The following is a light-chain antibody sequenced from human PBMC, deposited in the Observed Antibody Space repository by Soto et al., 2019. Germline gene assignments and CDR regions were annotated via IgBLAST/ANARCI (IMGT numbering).Light chain of an antibody. CDR3: QQLKSYPFT. CDR1: QGVSSY. V-gene: IGKV1-9*01. J-gene: IGKJ3*01. Sequence: IQLTQSPSSLSASVGDRVTITCRASQGVSSYLAWYQHKPGKAPKLLIHTASTLQSGVPSRFSGSESGTDFTLTISSLQPEDFATYYCQQLKSYPFTFGPGTKVDIK. CDR2: TAS.